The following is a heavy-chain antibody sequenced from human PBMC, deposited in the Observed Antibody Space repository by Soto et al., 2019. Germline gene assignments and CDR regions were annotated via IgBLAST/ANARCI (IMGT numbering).Heavy chain of an antibody. J-gene: IGHJ4*02. D-gene: IGHD3-22*01. CDR3: ARDSSGYYADYFDY. V-gene: IGHV4-31*03. CDR2: IYYSGST. CDR1: GGSISSGGYY. Sequence: SQTLSLTCTVSGGSISSGGYYWSLIRQHPGKGLEWIGYIYYSGSTYYNPSLKSRVTISVDTSKNQFSLKLSSVTAADTAVYYCARDSSGYYADYFDYWGQGTLVTVSS.